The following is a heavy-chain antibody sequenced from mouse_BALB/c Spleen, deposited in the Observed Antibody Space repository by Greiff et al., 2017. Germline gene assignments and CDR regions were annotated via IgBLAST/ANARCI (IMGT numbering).Heavy chain of an antibody. CDR1: GFTFSSYT. D-gene: IGHD2-4*01. CDR3: ARRGYDYDYYAMDY. Sequence: EVKLMESGGGLVQPGGSLKLSCAASGFTFSSYTMSWVRQTPEKRLEWVAYISNGGGSTYYPDTVKGRFTISRDNAKNTLYLQMSSLKSEDTSMYYCARRGYDYDYYAMDYWGQGTSVTVSS. CDR2: ISNGGGST. J-gene: IGHJ4*01. V-gene: IGHV5-12-2*01.